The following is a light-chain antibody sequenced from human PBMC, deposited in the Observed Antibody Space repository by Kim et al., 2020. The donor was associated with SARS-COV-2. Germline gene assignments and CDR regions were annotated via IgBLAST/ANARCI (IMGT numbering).Light chain of an antibody. CDR2: DDS. CDR3: QVWDSASDHRV. CDR1: NIGSKT. V-gene: IGLV3-21*03. J-gene: IGLJ3*02. Sequence: APGKTAQVTWAGNNIGSKTVHWYQQRPGQAPVLFIYDDSDRPSGIPERISGSNSGNTATLTISRVEAGDEADYYCQVWDSASDHRVFGGGTQLTVL.